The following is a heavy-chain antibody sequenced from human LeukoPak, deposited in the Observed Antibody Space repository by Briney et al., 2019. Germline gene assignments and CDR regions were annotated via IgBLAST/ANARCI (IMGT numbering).Heavy chain of an antibody. J-gene: IGHJ3*02. CDR2: INPKSGTT. Sequence: ASVKVSCKASGYTFISYDINWVRQATGQGLEWMGWINPKSGTTGSAQRFQGRVSMTRDTSTSTAYTELSSLRSEDTAVYFCARNNYGGHDAFDIRGQGTLVTVSS. CDR3: ARNNYGGHDAFDI. V-gene: IGHV1-8*01. D-gene: IGHD3-16*01. CDR1: GYTFISYD.